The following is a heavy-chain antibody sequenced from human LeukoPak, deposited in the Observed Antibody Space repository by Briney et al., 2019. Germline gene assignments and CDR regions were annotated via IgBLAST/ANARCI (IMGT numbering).Heavy chain of an antibody. Sequence: SVKVSCKASGYTFTSYAISWVRQAPGQGLEWMGGIIPIFGTANYAQKFQGRVTITADKSTSTAYMELSSLRSEDTAVYYCARVRYSYGSFEDYWGQGTLVTVSS. J-gene: IGHJ4*02. D-gene: IGHD5-18*01. CDR1: GYTFTSYA. CDR2: IIPIFGTA. CDR3: ARVRYSYGSFEDY. V-gene: IGHV1-69*06.